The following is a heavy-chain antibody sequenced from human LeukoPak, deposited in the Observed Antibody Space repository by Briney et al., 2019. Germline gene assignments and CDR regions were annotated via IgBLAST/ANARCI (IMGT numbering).Heavy chain of an antibody. CDR2: IKQDGSER. J-gene: IGHJ4*02. Sequence: PGGSLRLSCAASGFTFSSYWMSWVRQAPGKGLEWVANIKQDGSERYYVDSVKGRFTISRDNAKNSLYLQMNSLRAEDTAVYYCARGSYSSGYFPFDYWGQGTLVTVSS. CDR1: GFTFSSYW. V-gene: IGHV3-7*02. D-gene: IGHD6-19*01. CDR3: ARGSYSSGYFPFDY.